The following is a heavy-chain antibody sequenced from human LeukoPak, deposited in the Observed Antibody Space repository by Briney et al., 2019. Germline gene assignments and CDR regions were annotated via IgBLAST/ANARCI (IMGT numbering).Heavy chain of an antibody. CDR2: ISAYNGNT. J-gene: IGHJ6*03. D-gene: IGHD3-10*01. Sequence: ASVKVSCTASGYTFTSYGISWVRQAPGQGLEWMGWISAYNGNTNYAQKLQGRVTMTTDTSTSTAYMELRSLRSDDTAVYYCARPIIDYYGSGSPSYYYMDVWGKGTTVTVSS. V-gene: IGHV1-18*01. CDR1: GYTFTSYG. CDR3: ARPIIDYYGSGSPSYYYMDV.